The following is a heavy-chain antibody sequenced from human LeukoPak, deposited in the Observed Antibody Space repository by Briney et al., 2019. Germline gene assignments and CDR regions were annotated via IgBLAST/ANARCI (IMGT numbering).Heavy chain of an antibody. CDR1: SGSISSSSYY. CDR3: ARHDCSGGSCYHIDY. CDR2: IYYSGST. V-gene: IGHV4-39*01. Sequence: SETLSLTCTISSGSISSSSYYWGWIRQPPGKGLEWIADIYYSGSTYYNPSLKSRVTISVDTSKNQFSLKLSSVTAADTAVYYCARHDCSGGSCYHIDYWGQGTLVTVSS. D-gene: IGHD2-15*01. J-gene: IGHJ4*02.